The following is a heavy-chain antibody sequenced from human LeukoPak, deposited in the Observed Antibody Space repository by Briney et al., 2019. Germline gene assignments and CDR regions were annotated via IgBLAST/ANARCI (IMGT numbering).Heavy chain of an antibody. J-gene: IGHJ4*02. Sequence: GASVKVSCKASGGTLSSYAISWVRQAPGQGLEWMGWINPNSGGTNYAQKFQGRVTMTRDTSIRTAYMELSSLRSEDTAVYYCARSEMIVVVITLFDYWGQGTLVTVSS. D-gene: IGHD3-22*01. CDR3: ARSEMIVVVITLFDY. CDR2: INPNSGGT. CDR1: GGTLSSYA. V-gene: IGHV1-2*02.